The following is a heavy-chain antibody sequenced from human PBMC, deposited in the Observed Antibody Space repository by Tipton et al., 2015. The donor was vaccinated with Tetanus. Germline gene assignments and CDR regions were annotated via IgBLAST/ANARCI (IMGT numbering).Heavy chain of an antibody. CDR1: GFTFSSYW. J-gene: IGHJ6*02. CDR3: ASHLRDGDYYYYYGMDV. Sequence: SLRLSCADSGFTFSSYWMHWVRQAPGKGLVWVSRINSDGSSTSYADSVKGRFTISRDNAKNTLYLQMNSLRAEDTAVYYCASHLRDGDYYYYYGMDVWGQGTTVTVSS. D-gene: IGHD4-17*01. V-gene: IGHV3-74*01. CDR2: INSDGSST.